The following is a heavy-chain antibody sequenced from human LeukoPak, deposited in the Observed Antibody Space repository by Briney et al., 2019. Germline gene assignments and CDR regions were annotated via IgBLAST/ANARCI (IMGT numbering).Heavy chain of an antibody. J-gene: IGHJ5*02. Sequence: SVRVSCKASGGTFSSYAISWVRQAPGQGLEWMGGIIPIFGTANYAQKFQGRVTITADESTSTAYMELSRLRSDDTAVYYCARDTLWFGELLYGAWFDPWGQGTLVTVSS. CDR2: IIPIFGTA. CDR1: GGTFSSYA. V-gene: IGHV1-69*13. CDR3: ARDTLWFGELLYGAWFDP. D-gene: IGHD3-10*01.